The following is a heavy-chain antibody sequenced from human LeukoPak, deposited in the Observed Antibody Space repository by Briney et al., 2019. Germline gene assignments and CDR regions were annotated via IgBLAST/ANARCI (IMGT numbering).Heavy chain of an antibody. D-gene: IGHD1-1*01. CDR1: GGSISGYY. Sequence: SETLSLTCTVSGGSISGYYWSWIRQPPGEGLEWIACIYYSGSTNYNPSLKSRVTISVATSKNQFSLKLNSMTAADTAVYYCARAGQYIADYFDYWGQGTLVTVSS. CDR3: ARAGQYIADYFDY. CDR2: IYYSGST. J-gene: IGHJ4*02. V-gene: IGHV4-59*01.